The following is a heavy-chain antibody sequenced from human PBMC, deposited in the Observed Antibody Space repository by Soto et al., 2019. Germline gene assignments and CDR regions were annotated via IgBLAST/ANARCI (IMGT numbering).Heavy chain of an antibody. V-gene: IGHV4-59*01. CDR3: ARLADSYSYGYYFDY. D-gene: IGHD5-18*01. CDR2: IYYSGST. CDR1: GGSISSYY. J-gene: IGHJ4*02. Sequence: SETLSLTYTVSGGSISSYYWSWIRQPPGKGLEWIGYIYYSGSTNYNPSLKSRVTISVDTSKNQFSLKLSSVTAADTAVYYCARLADSYSYGYYFDYWGQGTLVTVSS.